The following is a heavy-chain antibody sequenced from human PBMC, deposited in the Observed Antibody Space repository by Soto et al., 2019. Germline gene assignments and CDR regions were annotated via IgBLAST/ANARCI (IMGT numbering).Heavy chain of an antibody. Sequence: SETLSLTCTVSGGSVSSSSYYWGWIRQPPGKGLEWIGYIYYSGSTNYNPSLKSRVTISVDTSKNQFSLKLSSVTAADTAVYNCARVWVRTRVVPDYYYYGMDVGGKGTRVTVPS. CDR2: IYYSGST. CDR1: GGSVSSSSYY. CDR3: ARVWVRTRVVPDYYYYGMDV. D-gene: IGHD2-15*01. J-gene: IGHJ6*04. V-gene: IGHV4-61*01.